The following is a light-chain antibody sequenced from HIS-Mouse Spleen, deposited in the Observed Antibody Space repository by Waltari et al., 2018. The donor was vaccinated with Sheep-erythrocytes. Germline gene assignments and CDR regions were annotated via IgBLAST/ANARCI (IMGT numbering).Light chain of an antibody. CDR2: EGS. CDR1: SSDVGSYKL. CDR3: SSYAGSNSVV. J-gene: IGLJ2*01. V-gene: IGLV2-14*02. Sequence: QSALTQPAPVSGSPGQSLTISCTGTSSDVGSYKLVSWYQQHPGKAPKLMIYEGSKRPSGVSNRFSGSKSGNTASLTISGLQAEDEADYYCSSYAGSNSVVFGGGTKLTVL.